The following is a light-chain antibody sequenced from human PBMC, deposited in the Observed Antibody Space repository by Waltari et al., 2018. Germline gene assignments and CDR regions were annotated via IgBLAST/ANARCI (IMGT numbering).Light chain of an antibody. V-gene: IGKV1-39*01. CDR1: QSISNY. CDR3: QQSNSSPKT. Sequence: DIQMTQSPSSLSASVGDRVTITCRASQSISNYLNWYQQKPGKAPNLLIYATSSLQSGVPSRFSGSGSATDFTLTISSLQPEDFATYYCQQSNSSPKTFGQGTKVEVK. CDR2: ATS. J-gene: IGKJ1*01.